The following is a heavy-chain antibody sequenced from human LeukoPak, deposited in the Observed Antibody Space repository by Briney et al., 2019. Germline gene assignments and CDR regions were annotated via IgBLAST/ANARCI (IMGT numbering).Heavy chain of an antibody. Sequence: GGSLRLSCAASGFTFSNYGMNWVRLAPGKGLEWVSGITGRGETKYYADSVKGRFTISRDNSKNTLYLQMNSLRAEDTAVYYCAKVLRGYSAPNAFDIWGQGTMVTVSS. D-gene: IGHD5-12*01. J-gene: IGHJ3*02. CDR1: GFTFSNYG. V-gene: IGHV3-23*01. CDR3: AKVLRGYSAPNAFDI. CDR2: ITGRGETK.